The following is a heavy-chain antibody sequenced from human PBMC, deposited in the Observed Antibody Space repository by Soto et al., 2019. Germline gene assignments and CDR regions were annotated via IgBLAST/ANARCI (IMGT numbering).Heavy chain of an antibody. J-gene: IGHJ5*02. V-gene: IGHV4-59*01. D-gene: IGHD2-15*01. CDR3: VRELSRGWFDP. CDR1: NDSISSYY. CDR2: IFYSGTT. Sequence: SETLSLTCTVSNDSISSYYWSWIRQPPGKGLEWIGYIFYSGTTNYNPSLKGRVTISVDRSKSQFSLKLTSVTAADTAVYYCVRELSRGWFDPWGQGTLVTVSS.